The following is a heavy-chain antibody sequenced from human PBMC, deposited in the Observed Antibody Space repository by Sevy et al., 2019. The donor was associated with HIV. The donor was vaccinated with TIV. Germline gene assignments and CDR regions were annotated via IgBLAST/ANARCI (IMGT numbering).Heavy chain of an antibody. J-gene: IGHJ3*02. D-gene: IGHD4-17*01. CDR1: GFTFTDFY. Sequence: GGSLRLSCAASGFTFTDFYLNWVRQAPGKGLEWVSSISGLSNYKFYADSMKGRFTISRDNAENSIYLQMNSLRPEDTAVYFCARRGPSTVHDAFDIWGQGTMVTVSS. CDR3: ARRGPSTVHDAFDI. CDR2: ISGLSNYK. V-gene: IGHV3-21*01.